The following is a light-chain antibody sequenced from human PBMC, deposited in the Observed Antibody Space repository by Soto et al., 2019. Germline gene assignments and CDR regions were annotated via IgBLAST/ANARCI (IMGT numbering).Light chain of an antibody. J-gene: IGLJ2*01. Sequence: QSVLTQPRSVSGSPGQSVTISCTGTSGDVGGYNFVSWYQQHPGKVPTLVIFDVSHRPSGVPDRFSGSKSGNTASLTISGLQAEDGADYYCCSYGGSYTWVFGGGTKLTVL. CDR3: CSYGGSYTWV. CDR1: SGDVGGYNF. V-gene: IGLV2-11*01. CDR2: DVS.